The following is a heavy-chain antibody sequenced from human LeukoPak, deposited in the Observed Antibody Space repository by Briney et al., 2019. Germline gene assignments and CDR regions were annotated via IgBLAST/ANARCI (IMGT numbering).Heavy chain of an antibody. Sequence: ASVKVSCKASGYTFTSYDINWVRQATGQGLEWMGWMNPNSGNTGYAQKFQGRVTITADESTSTAYMELSSLRSEDTAVYYCARAGTAGSLSAYWGQGTLVTVSS. D-gene: IGHD1-26*01. V-gene: IGHV1-8*03. J-gene: IGHJ4*02. CDR3: ARAGTAGSLSAY. CDR2: MNPNSGNT. CDR1: GYTFTSYD.